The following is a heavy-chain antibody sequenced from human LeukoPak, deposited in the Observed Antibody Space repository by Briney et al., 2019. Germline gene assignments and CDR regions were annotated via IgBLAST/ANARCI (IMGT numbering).Heavy chain of an antibody. CDR2: ISAYNGNT. V-gene: IGHV1-18*01. D-gene: IGHD2-15*01. J-gene: IGHJ3*02. CDR1: GYTFTSYG. Sequence: GASVKVSCKASGYTFTSYGISWVRQAPGQGLEWMGWISAYNGNTNYAQKLQGRVTMTTDTSTSTAYMELRSLRSDDTAVYYCAISNHCSGGSCYLDAFDIWGQGTMVTVSS. CDR3: AISNHCSGGSCYLDAFDI.